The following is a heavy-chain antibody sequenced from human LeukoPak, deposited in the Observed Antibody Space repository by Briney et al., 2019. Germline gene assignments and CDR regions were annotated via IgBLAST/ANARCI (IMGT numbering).Heavy chain of an antibody. V-gene: IGHV3-74*01. CDR3: ARETLIRGFMPDY. CDR1: GFPFSSYW. Sequence: GGSLRLSCAASGFPFSSYWMYWVRQAPGKGLLWVSRINSDGSSTSYADSVKGRFTISRDNAKNTLYLQMNSLRAGDTAVYYCARETLIRGFMPDYWGQGTLVTVSS. D-gene: IGHD3-10*01. J-gene: IGHJ4*02. CDR2: INSDGSST.